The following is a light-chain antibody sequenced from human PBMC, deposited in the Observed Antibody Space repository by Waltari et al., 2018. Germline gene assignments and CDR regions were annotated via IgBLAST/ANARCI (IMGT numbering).Light chain of an antibody. CDR3: QKYDFLPAT. CDR1: QGVGKY. V-gene: IGKV3-20*01. CDR2: HAA. Sequence: EIVLTQSPGTLSLSPGERATLSCRASQGVGKYLAWYQQRPGQAPRLLLYHAALMATGLPDRFSGSGFGTDFSLTISRLEPEDFAVYYCQKYDFLPATFGQGTTVEIK. J-gene: IGKJ1*01.